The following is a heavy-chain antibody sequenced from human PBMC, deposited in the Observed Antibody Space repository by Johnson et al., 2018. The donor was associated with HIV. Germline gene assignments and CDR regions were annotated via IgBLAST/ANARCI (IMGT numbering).Heavy chain of an antibody. Sequence: VQLVESGGGSVKPGGSLRLSCAASGITFSNAWMSWVRQAPGKGLEWVGRSRSKTDGGTTDYAAPVKGRFSISRDDSKNTLYLQMNSLKTEDTAMYDCTTMYYDFWTGYLSDAFDIWGQGTMVTVSS. D-gene: IGHD3-3*01. J-gene: IGHJ3*02. CDR3: TTMYYDFWTGYLSDAFDI. CDR1: GITFSNAW. V-gene: IGHV3-15*01. CDR2: SRSKTDGGTT.